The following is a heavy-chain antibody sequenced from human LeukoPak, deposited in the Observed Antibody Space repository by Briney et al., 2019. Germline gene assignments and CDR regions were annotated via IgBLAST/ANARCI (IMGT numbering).Heavy chain of an antibody. CDR2: IYSSGST. CDR1: GYSITSGYY. J-gene: IGHJ4*01. Sequence: SETLSLTCSVSGYSITSGYYWGWIRQPPGKGLEWIGSIYSSGSTYYNSSLKSRVTISIDTSKNQVSLKMSSVTAADTAVYYCAKSGGYGLIDYWGQGTLVTVSS. D-gene: IGHD6-25*01. V-gene: IGHV4-38-2*01. CDR3: AKSGGYGLIDY.